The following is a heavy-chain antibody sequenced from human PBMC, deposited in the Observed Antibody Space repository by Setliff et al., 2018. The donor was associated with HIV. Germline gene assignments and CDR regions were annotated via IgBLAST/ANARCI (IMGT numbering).Heavy chain of an antibody. J-gene: IGHJ5*02. CDR1: GDSISSGSYF. Sequence: SETLSLTCTVSGDSISSGSYFWIWIRQPAGKGLEWIGHISTTGSTNYNPSLKSRVIMSVDTSRNQFSLSLTSVTAADTAMYYCARRGKTENSYVLNWFDPWGQGILVTVSS. CDR2: ISTTGST. V-gene: IGHV4-61*09. CDR3: ARRGKTENSYVLNWFDP. D-gene: IGHD5-18*01.